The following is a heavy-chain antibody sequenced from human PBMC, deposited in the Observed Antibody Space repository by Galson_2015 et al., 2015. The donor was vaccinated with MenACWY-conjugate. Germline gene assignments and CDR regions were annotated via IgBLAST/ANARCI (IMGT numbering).Heavy chain of an antibody. V-gene: IGHV3-48*04. CDR3: ARGGREYTYGLTY. J-gene: IGHJ4*02. CDR2: ISRSSSNI. Sequence: SLRLSCAASGFTFSSYCMKWVRQAPGKGLEWVSCISRSSSNIYYADSVKGRFTISRDNAKNSLYLQMNSLRAEDTAVYYCARGGREYTYGLTYWAQGPRAPVSS. CDR1: GFTFSSYC. D-gene: IGHD5-18*01.